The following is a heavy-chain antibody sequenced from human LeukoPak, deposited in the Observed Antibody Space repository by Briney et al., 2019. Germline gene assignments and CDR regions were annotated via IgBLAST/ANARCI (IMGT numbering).Heavy chain of an antibody. CDR2: TYYRSKWST. J-gene: IGHJ4*02. CDR1: GDSVSSNSAA. D-gene: IGHD1-1*01. CDR3: ARSTGPIDY. Sequence: SQTLSLTCAISGDSVSSNSAAWNWIRQSPSRGLEWLGRTYYRSKWSTYYAVSVKSRISINRDTSKNQISLQLNSMTPEDTAVYYCARSTGPIDYWGQGTLVTVSS. V-gene: IGHV6-1*01.